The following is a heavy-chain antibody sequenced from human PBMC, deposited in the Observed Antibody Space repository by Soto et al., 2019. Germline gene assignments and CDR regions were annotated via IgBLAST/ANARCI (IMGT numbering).Heavy chain of an antibody. CDR2: ISYDGSNK. CDR1: GFTFSSYG. J-gene: IGHJ6*02. Sequence: QVQLVESGVGVVQPGRSLRLSCAASGFTFSSYGMHWVRQAPGKGLEWVAVISYDGSNKYYADSVKGRFTISRDNSKNTLYLQMNSLRAEDTAVYYCAKPPDYYGMDVWGQGTTVTVSS. CDR3: AKPPDYYGMDV. V-gene: IGHV3-30*18.